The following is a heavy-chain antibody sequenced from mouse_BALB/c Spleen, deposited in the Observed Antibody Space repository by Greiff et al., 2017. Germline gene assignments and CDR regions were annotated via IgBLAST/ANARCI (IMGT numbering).Heavy chain of an antibody. Sequence: EVQGVESGGGLVQPKGSLKLSCAASGFTFNTYAMNWVRQAPGKGLEWVARIRSKSNNYATYYADSVKDRFTISRDDSQSMLYLQMNNLKTEDTAMYYCVRPDYDGDYFDYWGQGTTLTVSS. V-gene: IGHV10-1*02. J-gene: IGHJ2*01. CDR2: IRSKSNNYAT. CDR3: VRPDYDGDYFDY. CDR1: GFTFNTYA. D-gene: IGHD2-4*01.